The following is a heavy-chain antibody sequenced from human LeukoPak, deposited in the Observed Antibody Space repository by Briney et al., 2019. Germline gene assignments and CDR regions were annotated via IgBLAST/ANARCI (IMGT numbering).Heavy chain of an antibody. CDR2: INHSRST. Sequence: SETLSLTCAVYGGSFSGYYWSWIRQPPGKGLEWIGEINHSRSTNYNPSLKSRVTISVDTSKNQFSLKLSSVTAADTAVYYCARGGPDSSGYYYYYYYYGMDVWGQGTTVTVSS. D-gene: IGHD3-22*01. V-gene: IGHV4-34*01. CDR3: ARGGPDSSGYYYYYYYYGMDV. J-gene: IGHJ6*02. CDR1: GGSFSGYY.